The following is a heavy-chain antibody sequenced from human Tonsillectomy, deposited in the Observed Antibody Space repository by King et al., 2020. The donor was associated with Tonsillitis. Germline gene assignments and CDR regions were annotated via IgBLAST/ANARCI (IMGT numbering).Heavy chain of an antibody. D-gene: IGHD6-19*01. V-gene: IGHV4-59*01. J-gene: IGHJ5*02. CDR3: ARVFSSSGWYDGINWFDP. CDR2: IYYSGST. Sequence: VQLQESGPGLVKPSETLSLTCTVSGGSISSYYWCWIRQPPGKGLEWIGYIYYSGSTNYNPSLKSRVTISVDTSKNQFSLKLSSVTAADTAVYYCARVFSSSGWYDGINWFDPWGQGTLVTVSS. CDR1: GGSISSYY.